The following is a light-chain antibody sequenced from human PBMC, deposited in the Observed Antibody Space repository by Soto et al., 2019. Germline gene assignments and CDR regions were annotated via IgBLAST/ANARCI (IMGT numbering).Light chain of an antibody. Sequence: IQMSQCPSTLPASVGDRVTITCRASQSISNSLAWYQQKPGTAPKLLIYHASTLESGVPSRFSGSGSGTELTLTISSLQPDAFATYYCQQYTSYSFGHGTKVDIK. CDR3: QQYTSYS. J-gene: IGKJ1*01. V-gene: IGKV1-5*01. CDR2: HAS. CDR1: QSISNS.